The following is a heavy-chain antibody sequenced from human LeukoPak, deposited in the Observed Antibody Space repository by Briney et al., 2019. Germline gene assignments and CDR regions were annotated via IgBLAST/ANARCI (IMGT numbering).Heavy chain of an antibody. V-gene: IGHV1-69*04. D-gene: IGHD5-12*01. Sequence: SVTVSFKASGGTFSSYAISWVRQAPGQGLEWMGRIIPILGIANYAQKFQGRVTITADKSTSTAYMELSSLRSEDTAVYYCARGYSGYDFHVYWGQGTLVTVSS. CDR3: ARGYSGYDFHVY. J-gene: IGHJ4*02. CDR1: GGTFSSYA. CDR2: IIPILGIA.